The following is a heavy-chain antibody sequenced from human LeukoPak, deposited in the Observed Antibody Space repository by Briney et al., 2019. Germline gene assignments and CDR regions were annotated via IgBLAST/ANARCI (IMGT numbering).Heavy chain of an antibody. V-gene: IGHV3-30*19. CDR2: ISYDGSNK. J-gene: IGHJ4*02. Sequence: GGSLRLSCAASGFTFSSYGMHWVRQAPGKGLEWVAVISYDGSNKYYADSVKGRFTISRDNSKNTLYLQMNSLRAEDTAVYYCARDHESGVLDYWGQGTLVTVSS. D-gene: IGHD3-3*01. CDR1: GFTFSSYG. CDR3: ARDHESGVLDY.